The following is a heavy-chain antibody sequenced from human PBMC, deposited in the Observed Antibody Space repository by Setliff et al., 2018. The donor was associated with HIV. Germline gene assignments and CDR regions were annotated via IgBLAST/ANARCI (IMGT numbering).Heavy chain of an antibody. CDR3: AREDGSNSHDTFEI. Sequence: SETLSLTCEVSGVSISNYYWSWIRQPPGKGLEWIGYIYYTGSTNYNPSLKSRVAMSVDSSNHQFSLKLTSVTPADTAIYYCAREDGSNSHDTFEIWGQGILVTVSS. CDR1: GVSISNYY. D-gene: IGHD1-1*01. V-gene: IGHV4-59*01. J-gene: IGHJ3*02. CDR2: IYYTGST.